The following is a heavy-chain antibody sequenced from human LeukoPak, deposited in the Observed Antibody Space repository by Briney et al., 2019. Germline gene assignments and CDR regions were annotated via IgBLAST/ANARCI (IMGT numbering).Heavy chain of an antibody. Sequence: GGSLRLSCVASGFSFSDYWMGWVRQAPEKGLEWVANIAHDGSEKKYVDSVKGHFTISRDNAKNTLYLQMNSLRVEDTGVYYCARPSQYSGCYFDSWGQGTLVTVSS. V-gene: IGHV3-7*01. CDR3: ARPSQYSGCYFDS. CDR2: IAHDGSEK. J-gene: IGHJ4*02. CDR1: GFSFSDYW. D-gene: IGHD1-26*01.